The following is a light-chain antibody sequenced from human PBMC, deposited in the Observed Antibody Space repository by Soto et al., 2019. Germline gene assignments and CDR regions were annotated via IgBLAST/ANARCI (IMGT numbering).Light chain of an antibody. CDR1: QSISNN. Sequence: TQSPATLSVSPGERATLSCRASQSISNNLAWYQQKPGQAPRLLMYGASARATGVPARFSGGGSETEFTLTISSLQSEGFAVYYCHQYNNWPPITFGQGTRLEIK. CDR3: HQYNNWPPIT. J-gene: IGKJ5*01. V-gene: IGKV3D-15*01. CDR2: GAS.